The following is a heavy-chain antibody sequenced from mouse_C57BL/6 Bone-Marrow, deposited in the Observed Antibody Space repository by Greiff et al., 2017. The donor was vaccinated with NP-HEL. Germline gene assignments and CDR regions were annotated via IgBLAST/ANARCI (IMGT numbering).Heavy chain of an antibody. Sequence: VQLQQPGAELVMPGASVKLSCKASGYTFTSYWMHWVKQRPGQGLEWIGEIDPSDSYTNYNQKLKGKSTLTVDKSSSTAYMQLSSLTSEDSAVYYCARDGYWGQGTTLTVSS. CDR2: IDPSDSYT. J-gene: IGHJ2*01. CDR3: ARDGY. CDR1: GYTFTSYW. V-gene: IGHV1-69*01.